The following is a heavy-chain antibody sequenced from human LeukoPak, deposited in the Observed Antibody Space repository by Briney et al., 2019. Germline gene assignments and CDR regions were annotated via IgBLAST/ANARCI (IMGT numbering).Heavy chain of an antibody. D-gene: IGHD3-9*01. CDR3: AREIRYFDWLLSGYYMDV. CDR1: GFTVSSNY. J-gene: IGHJ6*03. CDR2: IYSGGST. Sequence: GGSLRLSCAASGFTVSSNYMSWVRQAPGKGLEWVSVIYSGGSTYYADSVKGRFTIPRDNSKNTLYLQMNSLRAEDTAVYYCAREIRYFDWLLSGYYMDVWGKGTTVTVSS. V-gene: IGHV3-53*01.